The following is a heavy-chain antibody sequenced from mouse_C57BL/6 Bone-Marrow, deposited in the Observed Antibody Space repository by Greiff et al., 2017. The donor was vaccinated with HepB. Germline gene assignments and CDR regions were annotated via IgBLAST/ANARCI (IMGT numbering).Heavy chain of an antibody. J-gene: IGHJ3*01. D-gene: IGHD2-4*01. Sequence: DVMLVESGEGLVKPGGSLKLSCAASGFTFSSYAMSWVRQTPEKRLEWVAYISSGGDYIYYADTVKGRFTISRDNARNTLYLQMSSLKSEDTAMYYCTRDRDYDVEFAYWGQGTLVTVSA. CDR3: TRDRDYDVEFAY. CDR1: GFTFSSYA. CDR2: ISSGGDYI. V-gene: IGHV5-9-1*02.